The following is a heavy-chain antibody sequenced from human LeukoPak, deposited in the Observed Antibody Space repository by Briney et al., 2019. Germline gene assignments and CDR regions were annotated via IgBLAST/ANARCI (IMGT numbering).Heavy chain of an antibody. D-gene: IGHD3-22*01. CDR2: IYHSGST. CDR3: ARHVGHYYDSSGYYSFDY. Sequence: SETLSLTCTVSGGSISSSSYYWGWIRQPPGKGLEWIGSIYHSGSTYYNPSLKSRVTISVDTSKNQFSLKLSSVTAADTAVYYRARHVGHYYDSSGYYSFDYWGQGTLVTVSS. V-gene: IGHV4-39*01. CDR1: GGSISSSSYY. J-gene: IGHJ4*02.